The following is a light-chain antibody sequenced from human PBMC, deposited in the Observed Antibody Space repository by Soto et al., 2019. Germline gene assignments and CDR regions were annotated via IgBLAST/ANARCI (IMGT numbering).Light chain of an antibody. V-gene: IGLV7-43*01. J-gene: IGLJ2*01. CDR2: RTS. Sequence: QAVVTQEPSLTVSPGGTVTLTCALTTGAVTSDYYPNWFQRKPGQALRTLIYRTSNKHPWTPARFSGALLGGKAALTLSGVQHGDEADYYCVLLYGGAWVFGGGTKLTVL. CDR1: TGAVTSDYY. CDR3: VLLYGGAWV.